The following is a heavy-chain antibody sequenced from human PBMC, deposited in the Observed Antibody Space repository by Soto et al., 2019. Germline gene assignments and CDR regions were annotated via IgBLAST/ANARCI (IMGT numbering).Heavy chain of an antibody. CDR3: ARDPHYYDTTGYCLDY. CDR2: INGDNGNK. D-gene: IGHD3-22*01. J-gene: IGHJ4*02. Sequence: QVQLVQSGAEVKKPGASVKVSCKASGYTFSTYAMHWVRQAPGQRLEWMGWINGDNGNKRYSQKFQGRVTITRDTSASTAYMELSSLRSEDTAVYYCARDPHYYDTTGYCLDYWGQGTLVTVSS. V-gene: IGHV1-3*01. CDR1: GYTFSTYA.